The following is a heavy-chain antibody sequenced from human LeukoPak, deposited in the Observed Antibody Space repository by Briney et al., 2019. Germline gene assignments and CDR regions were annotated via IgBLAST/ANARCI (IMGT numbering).Heavy chain of an antibody. J-gene: IGHJ4*02. D-gene: IGHD3-10*01. Sequence: ASVKVSCKISGFGLSVLSIHWMRQAPGKGLEWVGGIRPETGEPIFAQKFRGRVTITEDTFTDTGYLELRGLTSEDTAVYYCSTDSGRSYFYFDFWGQGTLVTVSS. CDR2: IRPETGEP. CDR3: STDSGRSYFYFDF. V-gene: IGHV1-24*01. CDR1: GFGLSVLS.